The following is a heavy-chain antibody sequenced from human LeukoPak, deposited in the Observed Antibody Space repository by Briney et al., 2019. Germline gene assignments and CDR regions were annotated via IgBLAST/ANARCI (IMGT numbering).Heavy chain of an antibody. D-gene: IGHD3-10*01. Sequence: ASVKVSCKASGYSFTSYYIHWVRQAPGQGLEWMGMINPSGGSTSYAQKFQGRVTITRDTSTSTVYMELSSLRSEDTAVYYCAGGMRMVRGVIREYYFDSWGQGTLVTVSS. V-gene: IGHV1-46*01. J-gene: IGHJ4*02. CDR3: AGGMRMVRGVIREYYFDS. CDR1: GYSFTSYY. CDR2: INPSGGST.